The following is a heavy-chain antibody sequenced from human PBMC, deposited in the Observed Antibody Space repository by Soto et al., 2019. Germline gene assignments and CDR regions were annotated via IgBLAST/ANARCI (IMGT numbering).Heavy chain of an antibody. J-gene: IGHJ5*02. CDR3: ARGGSSFFDH. CDR2: ISKSSRAI. Sequence: QVQLVESGGGLVKPAGSLRLSCAASGFSFSDYYMSWIRQAPGKGLEWISYISKSSRAISYADSVKGRFTISRDYSNNSLYLQLNSLRVEDTAVYYCARGGSSFFDHWGQGTLVIVSS. CDR1: GFSFSDYY. D-gene: IGHD6-13*01. V-gene: IGHV3-11*01.